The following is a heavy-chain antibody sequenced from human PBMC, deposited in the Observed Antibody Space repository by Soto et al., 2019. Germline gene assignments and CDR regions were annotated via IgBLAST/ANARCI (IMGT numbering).Heavy chain of an antibody. CDR3: ARGEWGVIIGGWFDP. CDR1: GGSISSYY. D-gene: IGHD3-10*01. CDR2: IYYSGST. J-gene: IGHJ5*02. Sequence: QVQLQESGPGLVKPSETLSLTCTVSGGSISSYYWSWIRQPPGKGLEWIGYIYYSGSTNYNPSLKSRVTISVDTSKNQFSLKLSSVTAADTAVYYCARGEWGVIIGGWFDPWGQGTLVTVSS. V-gene: IGHV4-59*01.